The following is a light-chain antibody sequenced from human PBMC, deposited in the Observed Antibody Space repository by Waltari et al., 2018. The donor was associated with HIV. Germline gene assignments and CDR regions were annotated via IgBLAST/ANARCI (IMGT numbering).Light chain of an antibody. Sequence: EIVLTQSPATLSLSPGERASLSCRASDDVGRYLAWYQQKPGQAPRLLIYDISSRATGIPARFSGSGSGTDFTLTISSLEPEDFAVYYCQQRSTWFTFGQGTRLEIK. J-gene: IGKJ5*01. CDR1: DDVGRY. CDR2: DIS. V-gene: IGKV3-11*01. CDR3: QQRSTWFT.